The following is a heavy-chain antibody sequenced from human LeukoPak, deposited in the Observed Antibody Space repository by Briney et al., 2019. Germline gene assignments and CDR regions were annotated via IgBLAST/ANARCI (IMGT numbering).Heavy chain of an antibody. CDR2: IYHSGST. CDR1: GGSISSSNW. J-gene: IGHJ3*02. V-gene: IGHV4-4*02. CDR3: ARDKGTGGYCSSTSCLQAFDI. Sequence: SGTLSLTCAVSGGSISSSNWWSWVRQPPGKGLEWIGEIYHSGSTNYNPSLKSRVTISVDKSKNQFSLKLSSVTAADTAVYYCARDKGTGGYCSSTSCLQAFDIWGQGTMVTVSS. D-gene: IGHD2-2*01.